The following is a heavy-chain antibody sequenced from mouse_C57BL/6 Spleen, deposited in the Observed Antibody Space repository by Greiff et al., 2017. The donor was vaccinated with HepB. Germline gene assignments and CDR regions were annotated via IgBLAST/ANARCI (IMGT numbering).Heavy chain of an antibody. CDR3: GRGGYYGDAMDY. D-gene: IGHD1-1*01. CDR1: GFTFSSYS. V-gene: IGHV5-4*03. Sequence: EVKLVESGGGLVKPGGSLKLSCAASGFTFSSYSMSWVRQTPEKRLEWVATISDGGSYTYYPDNVKGRVTISRDNAKNNLYLQMSRLKSEDTAMYYCGRGGYYGDAMDYWGQGTSVTVSS. J-gene: IGHJ4*01. CDR2: ISDGGSYT.